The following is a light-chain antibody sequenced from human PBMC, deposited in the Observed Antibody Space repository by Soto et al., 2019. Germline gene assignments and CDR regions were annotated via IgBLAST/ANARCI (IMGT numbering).Light chain of an antibody. Sequence: DIQMTQSPSPLSASVGDRVTITCRASQSISSWLAWYQQKPGQAPKLLIYKASTLQSGVPSRFSGSGSGTEFTLAISSLQPDDSATYYCQQYNDNWTFGQGTKVEIK. CDR1: QSISSW. V-gene: IGKV1-5*03. CDR2: KAS. CDR3: QQYNDNWT. J-gene: IGKJ1*01.